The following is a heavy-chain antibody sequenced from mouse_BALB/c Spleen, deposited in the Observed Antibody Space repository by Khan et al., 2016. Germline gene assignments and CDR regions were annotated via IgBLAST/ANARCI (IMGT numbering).Heavy chain of an antibody. V-gene: IGHV5-9-3*01. J-gene: IGHJ4*01. D-gene: IGHD1-1*01. CDR2: ISSGGSYT. Sequence: EVELVESGGGLVKPGGSLKLSCAASEFTFSSYAMSWVRQTPEKRLEWVATISSGGSYTYYPDSVKGRFTISRDNAKNTLYLQMSSLRSEDTAMYYCVYYYGSSGAMDYWGQGTSVTVSS. CDR3: VYYYGSSGAMDY. CDR1: EFTFSSYA.